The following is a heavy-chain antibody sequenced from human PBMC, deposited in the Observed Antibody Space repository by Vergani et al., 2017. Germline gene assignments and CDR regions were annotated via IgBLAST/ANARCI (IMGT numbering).Heavy chain of an antibody. CDR1: GFTFSSYS. CDR2: ISSSSSYI. D-gene: IGHD2-15*01. J-gene: IGHJ4*02. CDR3: ARDYCSGGSYYPPTSAPDY. V-gene: IGHV3-21*01. Sequence: EVQLVESGGGLVKPGGSLRLSCAASGFTFSSYSMNWVRQAPGKGLEWVSSISSSSSYIYYADSVKGRFTISRDNAKNSLYLQMNSLRAEDTAVYYCARDYCSGGSYYPPTSAPDYWGQGTLVTVSS.